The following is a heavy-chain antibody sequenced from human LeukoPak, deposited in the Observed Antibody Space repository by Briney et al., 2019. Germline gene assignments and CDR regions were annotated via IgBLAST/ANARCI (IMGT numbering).Heavy chain of an antibody. CDR2: IISKTSGGTT. CDR3: IADTAESSAYPFDY. V-gene: IGHV3-15*01. Sequence: GGSLRLSRAASGFTFTYAWMSWVRQAPGKGLECVGRIISKTSGGTTEYAAPVKGRFTISRDDSTDTVYLQMNSLKTEDTAVYYCIADTAESSAYPFDYWGQGTTVTVSS. D-gene: IGHD3-22*01. J-gene: IGHJ4*02. CDR1: GFTFTYAW.